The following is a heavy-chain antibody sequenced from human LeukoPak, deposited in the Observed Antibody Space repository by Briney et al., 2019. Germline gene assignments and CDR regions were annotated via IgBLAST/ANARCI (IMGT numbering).Heavy chain of an antibody. Sequence: ASVKVSCKVSGYIITELFMHWVRQAPGKGLEWMGGFDPEDGETIYAQKFQGRVTMTEDTSTDTAYMELSSLRSEDTAVFYCATVPGSFSYDSSGYLYDYWGQGTLVTVSS. CDR1: GYIITELF. D-gene: IGHD3-22*01. CDR3: ATVPGSFSYDSSGYLYDY. J-gene: IGHJ4*02. V-gene: IGHV1-24*01. CDR2: FDPEDGET.